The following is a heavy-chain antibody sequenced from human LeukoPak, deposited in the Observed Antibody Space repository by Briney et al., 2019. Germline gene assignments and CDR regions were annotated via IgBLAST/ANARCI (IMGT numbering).Heavy chain of an antibody. CDR1: GFTFSTYS. V-gene: IGHV3-21*01. CDR2: ITPSSSYI. Sequence: GGSLRLSCAASGFTFSTYSMNWVRQAPGKGLEWVSSITPSSSYIYYADSVKGRFTLSRDNAKNSLYLQMNSLRAEDTAVYYCTRGRITSDAFDIWGQGTMVTVSS. J-gene: IGHJ3*02. CDR3: TRGRITSDAFDI.